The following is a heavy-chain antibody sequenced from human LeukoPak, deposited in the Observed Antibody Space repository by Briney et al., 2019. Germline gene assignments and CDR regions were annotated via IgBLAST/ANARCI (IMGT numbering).Heavy chain of an antibody. D-gene: IGHD5-18*01. CDR3: AREHTYGVHNAFDI. Sequence: LGASVKVSCKASGYTFTGYYIYWVRQGPGQGLEWMGWINPNSGDTKYAQNFQGRVTMTRATSITTAYVEVSRLRSDDTAIYYCAREHTYGVHNAFDIWGQGTMVTVSS. CDR1: GYTFTGYY. J-gene: IGHJ3*02. V-gene: IGHV1-2*03. CDR2: INPNSGDT.